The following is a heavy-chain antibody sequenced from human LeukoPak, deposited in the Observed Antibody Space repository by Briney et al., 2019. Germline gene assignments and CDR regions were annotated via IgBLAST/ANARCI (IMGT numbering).Heavy chain of an antibody. CDR3: AREEINYYGSGSSSDY. CDR2: INPNSGGT. D-gene: IGHD3-10*01. Sequence: ASVKVTCKASGYTFTGYYMHWVRQAPGQGLEWMGWINPNSGGTNYAQKFQGRVTMTRDTSISTAYMELSRLRSDDTAVYYCAREEINYYGSGSSSDYWGQGTLVTVSS. J-gene: IGHJ4*02. CDR1: GYTFTGYY. V-gene: IGHV1-2*02.